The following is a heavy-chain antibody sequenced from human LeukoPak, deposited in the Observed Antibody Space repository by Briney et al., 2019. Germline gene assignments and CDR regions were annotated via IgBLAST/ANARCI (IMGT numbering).Heavy chain of an antibody. J-gene: IGHJ4*02. CDR3: ARSRGSGYYDSSGYSDY. Sequence: PGGSLRLSCAASGFTFSSYSMNWVRQAPGKGLEWVSYISSSSSTIYYADSVKGRFTISRDNAKNSLYLQMNSLRAEDTAVYYCARSRGSGYYDSSGYSDYWGQRTLVTVSS. D-gene: IGHD3-22*01. V-gene: IGHV3-48*01. CDR2: ISSSSSTI. CDR1: GFTFSSYS.